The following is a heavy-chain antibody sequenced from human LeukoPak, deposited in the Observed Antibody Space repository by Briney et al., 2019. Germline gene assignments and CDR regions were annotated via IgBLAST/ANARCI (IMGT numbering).Heavy chain of an antibody. CDR3: ANTVVVPAAIRGGIWFDP. V-gene: IGHV4-30-2*01. CDR1: GGSISSGGYY. Sequence: PSETLSLTCTVSGGSISSGGYYWSWIRQPPGKGLEWIGYIYHSGSTYYNPSLKSRVTISVDRSKNQFSLKLSSVTAADTAVYYCANTVVVPAAIRGGIWFDPWGQGTLVTVSS. D-gene: IGHD2-2*02. CDR2: IYHSGST. J-gene: IGHJ5*02.